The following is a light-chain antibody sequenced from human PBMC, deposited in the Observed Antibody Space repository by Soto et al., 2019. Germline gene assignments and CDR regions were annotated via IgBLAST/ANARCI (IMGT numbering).Light chain of an antibody. CDR2: KAS. V-gene: IGKV1-5*03. Sequence: QSPSTLSASVGDRVTITCRASQSINSWLAWYQQKPGRAPKLLIYKASSLESGVPSRFSGSGSGTEFTLTISSLQPDDFATYYCQQYTSYSTFGQGTKVEIK. J-gene: IGKJ1*01. CDR3: QQYTSYST. CDR1: QSINSW.